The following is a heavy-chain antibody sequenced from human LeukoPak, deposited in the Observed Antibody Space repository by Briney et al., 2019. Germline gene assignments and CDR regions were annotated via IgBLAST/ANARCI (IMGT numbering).Heavy chain of an antibody. CDR1: GFTFTSYA. D-gene: IGHD2-2*01. Sequence: PGGSLRLSCAASGFTFTSYAMSWVRQAPGKGLEWVSSISGSGGDTYYADSVKGRITISRDNSKNTLSLQMNSLRAEDTAVYYCAKGCCSSEGFEPWGQGTLVTVSS. V-gene: IGHV3-23*01. CDR3: AKGCCSSEGFEP. CDR2: ISGSGGDT. J-gene: IGHJ5*02.